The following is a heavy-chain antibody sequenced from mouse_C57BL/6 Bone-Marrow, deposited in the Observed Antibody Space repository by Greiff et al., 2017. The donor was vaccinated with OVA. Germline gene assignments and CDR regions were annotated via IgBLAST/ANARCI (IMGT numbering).Heavy chain of an antibody. CDR2: ISDGGSYT. D-gene: IGHD1-1*01. CDR3: ASDYYGSSPRYFDV. J-gene: IGHJ1*03. Sequence: EVMLVESGGGLVKPGGSLKLSCAASGFTFSSYAMSWVRQTPEKRLEWVATISDGGSYTYYPDNVQGRFTISRDTAKNNLYLQISHLKSEDTAMYYCASDYYGSSPRYFDVWGTGTTVTVSS. V-gene: IGHV5-4*03. CDR1: GFTFSSYA.